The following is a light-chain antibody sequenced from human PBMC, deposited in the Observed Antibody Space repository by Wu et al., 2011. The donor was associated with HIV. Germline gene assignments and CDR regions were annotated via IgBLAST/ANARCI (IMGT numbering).Light chain of an antibody. CDR3: QQLNSYPL. V-gene: IGKV1-9*01. CDR2: AAS. J-gene: IGKJ3*01. CDR1: QGISSY. Sequence: RVTITCRASQGISSYLAWYQQKPGKAPKLLIYAASTLQSGVPSRFSGSGSGTEFTLTISSLQPEDFATYYCQQLNSYPLFGPGTKVDIK.